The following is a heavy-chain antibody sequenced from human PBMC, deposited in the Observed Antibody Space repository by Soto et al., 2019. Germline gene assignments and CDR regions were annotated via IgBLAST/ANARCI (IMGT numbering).Heavy chain of an antibody. CDR1: GFTFSSYA. V-gene: IGHV3-23*01. Sequence: EVQLLESGGGLVQPGGSLRLSCAASGFTFSSYAMSWVRQAPGKGLEWVSTISGSGIITYYAESVKGRFTISSDNSKNTLYLHMNSLRVEDTAVYYCAKVVYDSSGYNQRHYYYYGLDVWGQGTTVTVSS. CDR3: AKVVYDSSGYNQRHYYYYGLDV. J-gene: IGHJ6*02. D-gene: IGHD3-22*01. CDR2: ISGSGIIT.